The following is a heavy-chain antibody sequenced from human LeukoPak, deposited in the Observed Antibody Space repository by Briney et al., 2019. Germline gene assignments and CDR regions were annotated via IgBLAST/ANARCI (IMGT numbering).Heavy chain of an antibody. J-gene: IGHJ5*02. CDR3: ARDKVIASAGTPNWFDP. V-gene: IGHV1-18*01. Sequence: GASVKVSCKASGYTFNRYGISWVRQAPGQGLEWMGWISAWDGNTNYLQKFQGRVTLTVDTSTSTAYMELRSLRSDDTAVYYCARDKVIASAGTPNWFDPWGQGTQVTVSS. CDR1: GYTFNRYG. CDR2: ISAWDGNT. D-gene: IGHD6-13*01.